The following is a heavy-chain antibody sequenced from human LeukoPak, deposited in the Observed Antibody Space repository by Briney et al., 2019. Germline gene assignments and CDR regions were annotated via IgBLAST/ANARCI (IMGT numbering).Heavy chain of an antibody. V-gene: IGHV3-21*01. CDR3: ARNKINTVTTGWYFDL. Sequence: GGSLRLSCAASGFTFSSYGMNWVRQAPGKGLEWVSFVSIGGSFIYYADSVKGRFTISGDDAKNSLYLQMNSLTAEDTAEYYCARNKINTVTTGWYFDLWGRGTLVSVSS. D-gene: IGHD4-17*01. J-gene: IGHJ2*01. CDR2: VSIGGSFI. CDR1: GFTFSSYG.